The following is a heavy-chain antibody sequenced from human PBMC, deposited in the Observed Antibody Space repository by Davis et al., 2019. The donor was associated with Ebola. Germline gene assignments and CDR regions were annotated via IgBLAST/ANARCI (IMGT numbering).Heavy chain of an antibody. D-gene: IGHD1-26*01. J-gene: IGHJ5*02. Sequence: ASVQVSCKASAYTFTSYAMHWVRQAPGQRLEWMGWINAGNGNTKYSQKFQGRVTITRDTSASTAYMELSSLRSEDTAVYYCARDSGSYRWFDPWGQGTLVTVSS. CDR1: AYTFTSYA. V-gene: IGHV1-3*01. CDR3: ARDSGSYRWFDP. CDR2: INAGNGNT.